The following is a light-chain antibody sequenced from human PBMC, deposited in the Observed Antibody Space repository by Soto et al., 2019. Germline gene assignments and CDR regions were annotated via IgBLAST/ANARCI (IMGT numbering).Light chain of an antibody. J-gene: IGKJ1*01. CDR1: QYLSRSY. Sequence: EIVLTQSPGTLSLSPGERATLSCMASQYLSRSYLAWYQHKPGQAPRLLIYDASRTATGIPDRFSGSGSGTDFTRTIDRLEPEDFAVYYCQQSGDSLWTFGQGTRVEIK. CDR2: DAS. CDR3: QQSGDSLWT. V-gene: IGKV3-20*01.